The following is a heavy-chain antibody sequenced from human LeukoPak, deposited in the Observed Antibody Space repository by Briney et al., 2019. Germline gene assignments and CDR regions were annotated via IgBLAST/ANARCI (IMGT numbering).Heavy chain of an antibody. CDR1: GFTFSSYA. V-gene: IGHV3-23*01. Sequence: GGSLRLSCAASGFTFSSYAMSWVRQAPGKGLEWVSVISNSGGSTFYADSVKGRFTISRDNSKNTLYLQMNSLRAEDTAVYYCAKDGSYYFDYWGQGTLVTVSS. CDR3: AKDGSYYFDY. CDR2: ISNSGGST. J-gene: IGHJ4*02.